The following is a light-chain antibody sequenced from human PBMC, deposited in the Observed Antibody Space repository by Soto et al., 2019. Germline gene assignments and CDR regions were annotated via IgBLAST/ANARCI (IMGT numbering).Light chain of an antibody. Sequence: EIVLTQSPATLSLSPGERATLSCRASQSVNSFLAWYQQKPGQAPRLLIYDASNRATGIPARFSGSGSETDFTLTISSLETEDFAVYYCQQRSSWPVTFGQGTRLEIK. J-gene: IGKJ5*01. V-gene: IGKV3-11*01. CDR2: DAS. CDR3: QQRSSWPVT. CDR1: QSVNSF.